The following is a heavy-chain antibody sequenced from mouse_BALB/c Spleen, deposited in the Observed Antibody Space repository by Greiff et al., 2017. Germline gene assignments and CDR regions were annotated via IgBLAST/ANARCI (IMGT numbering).Heavy chain of an antibody. CDR3: ARKVWYGDY. V-gene: IGHV1S81*02. CDR1: GYTFTSYW. Sequence: QVQLKQPGAELVKPGASVKLSCKASGYTFTSYWMHWVKQRPGQGLEWIGEINPSNGRTNYNEKFKSKATLTVDKSSSTAYMQLSSLTSEDSAVYYCARKVWYGDYWGQGTSVTVSS. D-gene: IGHD2-10*02. CDR2: INPSNGRT. J-gene: IGHJ4*01.